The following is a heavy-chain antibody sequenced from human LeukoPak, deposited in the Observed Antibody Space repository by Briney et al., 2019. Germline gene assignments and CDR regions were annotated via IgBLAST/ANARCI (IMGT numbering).Heavy chain of an antibody. CDR3: AKGLGEFASAPDS. CDR1: GFIFSNFG. CDR2: IFANGVTT. J-gene: IGHJ5*01. Sequence: GGSLRLSCAASGFIFSNFGMSWVRQAPGKGLQWISAIFANGVTTYYADSVKGRFIISRDNSLNTLSLQVNSLRVEDTAVYFCAKGLGEFASAPDSWGQGTLVTVSS. V-gene: IGHV3-23*01.